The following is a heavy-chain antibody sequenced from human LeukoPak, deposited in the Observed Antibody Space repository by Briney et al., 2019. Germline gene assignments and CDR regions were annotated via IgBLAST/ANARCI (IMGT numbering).Heavy chain of an antibody. V-gene: IGHV3-11*01. CDR2: ISSSGITI. CDR1: GFTFSDYY. D-gene: IGHD6-19*01. CDR3: ARGHRDNNGWYHMDV. J-gene: IGHJ6*03. Sequence: GGSLRLSCTASGFTFSDYYMSWIRQAPGKGLEWVAYISSSGITISYADSVKGRFTISRDSAKNSLYLQMNSLRADDTAVYFCARGHRDNNGWYHMDVWGEGTTVTVSS.